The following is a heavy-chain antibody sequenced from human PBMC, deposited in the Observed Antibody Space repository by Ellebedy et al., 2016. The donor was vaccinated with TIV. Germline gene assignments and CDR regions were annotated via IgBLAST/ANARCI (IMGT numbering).Heavy chain of an antibody. V-gene: IGHV1-69*13. Sequence: ASVKVSCKASGGTFNSYAISWVRQAPGQGLAWMGVIVPIYGTVNYAQKFQGRLTITADESTRTASLELSSLTSDDTAIYYCARIRDGYNHYYYYGLDVWGQGTTVTVSS. CDR2: IVPIYGTV. CDR1: GGTFNSYA. D-gene: IGHD5-24*01. J-gene: IGHJ6*02. CDR3: ARIRDGYNHYYYYGLDV.